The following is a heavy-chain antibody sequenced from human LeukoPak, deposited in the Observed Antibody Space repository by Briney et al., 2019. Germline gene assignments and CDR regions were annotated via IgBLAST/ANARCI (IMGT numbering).Heavy chain of an antibody. CDR3: ARGPWVEGRIAAAGRPVNFDY. CDR2: ISAYNGNT. Sequence: GASVKVSCKASGYTFTSYGISWVRQAPGQGLEWMGWISAYNGNTNYAQKLQGRVTMTTDTSTSTAYMELRSLRSDDTAVYYCARGPWVEGRIAAAGRPVNFDYWGQGTRVTVSS. CDR1: GYTFTSYG. V-gene: IGHV1-18*01. D-gene: IGHD6-13*01. J-gene: IGHJ4*02.